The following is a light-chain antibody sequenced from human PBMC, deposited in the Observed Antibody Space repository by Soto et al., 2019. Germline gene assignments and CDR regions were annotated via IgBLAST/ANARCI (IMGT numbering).Light chain of an antibody. Sequence: DIQMTQSPSSLSASVGDRATITCRASQSISNDVYWYQQKPGKAPKLLIYAASSLQGGVPSRFSGSGSGTDFTLTISSLQPEDFATYYCQQSYSTPPYTFGQGTKLEIK. CDR3: QQSYSTPPYT. CDR1: QSISND. J-gene: IGKJ2*01. V-gene: IGKV1-39*01. CDR2: AAS.